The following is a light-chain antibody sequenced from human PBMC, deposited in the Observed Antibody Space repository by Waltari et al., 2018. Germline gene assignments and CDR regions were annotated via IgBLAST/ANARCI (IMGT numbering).Light chain of an antibody. CDR1: KLGDIY. CDR3: QTWDTITAI. V-gene: IGLV3-1*01. J-gene: IGLJ2*01. CDR2: QDT. Sequence: SFELIQPPSVAVSPGQTANITCSGDKLGDIYTYWYQQKPGQSPVAIMYQDTRRPSWYPERFSGCNSGNTSTLTISETQPVDEADYFCQTWDTITAIFGGGTRLTVL.